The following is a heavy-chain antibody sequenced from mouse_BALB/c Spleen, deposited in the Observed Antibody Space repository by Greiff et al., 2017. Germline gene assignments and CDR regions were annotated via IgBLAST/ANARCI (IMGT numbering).Heavy chain of an antibody. Sequence: EVKLQQSGPSLVKPSQTLSLTCSVTGDSITSGYWNWIRKFPGNKLEYMGYISYSGSTYYNPSLKSRISITRDTSKNQYYLQLNSVTTEDTATYYCARGGTVVEGNFAYWGQGTLVTVSA. D-gene: IGHD1-1*01. CDR1: GDSITSGY. CDR2: ISYSGST. J-gene: IGHJ3*01. V-gene: IGHV3-8*02. CDR3: ARGGTVVEGNFAY.